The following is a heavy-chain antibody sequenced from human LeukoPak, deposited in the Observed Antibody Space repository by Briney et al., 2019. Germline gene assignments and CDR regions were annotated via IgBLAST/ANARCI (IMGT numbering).Heavy chain of an antibody. Sequence: PGGSLRLSCAASGFTFSDYWMNWVRQAPGKGLEWVANMKEDGSEKYCVDCVKGRFTISRDNAKNLLYLQMNSLRVEDTAVYYCARGPNYGSRSDYFDYWGQGTLVTVSS. CDR3: ARGPNYGSRSDYFDY. D-gene: IGHD3-10*01. J-gene: IGHJ4*02. V-gene: IGHV3-7*03. CDR2: MKEDGSEK. CDR1: GFTFSDYW.